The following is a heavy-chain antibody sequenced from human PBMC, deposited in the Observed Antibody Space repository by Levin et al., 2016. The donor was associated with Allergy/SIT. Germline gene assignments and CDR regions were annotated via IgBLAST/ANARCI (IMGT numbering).Heavy chain of an antibody. D-gene: IGHD3-22*01. Sequence: WIRQPPGKGLVWVSRIQSDGSTTKYADSVKGRFTIFRDNAKKTLYLQMNSLRAEDTAVYYCVRDVRVYDSSGYFDYWGQGALVTVSS. V-gene: IGHV3-74*01. CDR3: VRDVRVYDSSGYFDY. CDR2: IQSDGSTT. J-gene: IGHJ4*02.